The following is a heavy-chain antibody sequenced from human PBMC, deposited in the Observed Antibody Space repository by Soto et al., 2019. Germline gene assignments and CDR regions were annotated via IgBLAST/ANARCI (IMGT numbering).Heavy chain of an antibody. CDR2: INPSGGST. CDR1: GYTFTSYH. D-gene: IGHD3-22*01. Sequence: ASVKVSCKASGYTFTSYHMHWVRQAPGQGLEWMGIINPSGGSTSYAQKFQGRVTMTRDTSTSTVYMELSSLRSEDTAVYYCVGYYDSSGYFGYYYGMDVWGQGTTVTVSS. CDR3: VGYYDSSGYFGYYYGMDV. V-gene: IGHV1-46*01. J-gene: IGHJ6*02.